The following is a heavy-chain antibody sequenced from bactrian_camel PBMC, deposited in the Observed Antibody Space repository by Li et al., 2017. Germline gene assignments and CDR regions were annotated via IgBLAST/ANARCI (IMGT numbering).Heavy chain of an antibody. J-gene: IGHJ6*01. CDR3: AADVLAAWYPLCRARSADFGY. CDR1: GHSRGSNC. V-gene: IGHV3S45*01. CDR2: IRRDGGET. D-gene: IGHD6*01. Sequence: HAQLVESGGGSVQAGGSLRLSCKVSGHSRGSNCVGWYRLPPGRAPAERVGIAAIRRDGGETWYAASVKGRFTISKDNAENTLDLQMNSLKPEDTAMYYCAADVLAAWYPLCRARSADFGYWGQGTQVTVS.